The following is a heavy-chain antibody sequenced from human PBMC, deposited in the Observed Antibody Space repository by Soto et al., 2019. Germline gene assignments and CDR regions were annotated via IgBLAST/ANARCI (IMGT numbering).Heavy chain of an antibody. D-gene: IGHD3-9*01. V-gene: IGHV1-69*13. J-gene: IGHJ4*02. CDR2: IIPIFGTA. CDR3: ASPTPDILTGYRLSTFDY. Sequence: SVKVSCKASGGTFSSYAISWVRQAPGQGLEWMGGIIPIFGTANYAQKFQGRVTITADESTSTAYMELSSLRSEDTAVYYCASPTPDILTGYRLSTFDYWGQGTLVTVSS. CDR1: GGTFSSYA.